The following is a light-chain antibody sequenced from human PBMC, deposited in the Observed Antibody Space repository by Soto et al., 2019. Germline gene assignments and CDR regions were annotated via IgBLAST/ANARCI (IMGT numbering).Light chain of an antibody. J-gene: IGLJ3*02. CDR1: SSNIGSNY. CDR3: AAWDDSMSGWV. CDR2: NNN. V-gene: IGLV1-47*02. Sequence: QSVLIQPPSASGTPGQRVTISCSGSSSNIGSNYVYWYQQLPGTAPKLLIYNNNQRPSGVPDRFSGSKSGTSASLAISGLRPEDEADYYCAAWDDSMSGWVFGGGTKVTVL.